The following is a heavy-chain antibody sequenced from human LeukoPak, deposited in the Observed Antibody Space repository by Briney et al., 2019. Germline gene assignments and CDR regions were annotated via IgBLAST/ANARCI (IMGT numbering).Heavy chain of an antibody. D-gene: IGHD1-14*01. CDR2: MNPNSGNA. V-gene: IGHV1-8*01. J-gene: IGHJ5*02. CDR1: GYTFTSYD. Sequence: GASLKLSCKASGYTFTSYDISWVRQATGQGLEWVSWMNPNSGNAGYAEKLKGRVTITRDTSISTSYLELSSLRSEDTAVYYCASSMRLTRTRRCFDPWGQGTLVTVSS. CDR3: ASSMRLTRTRRCFDP.